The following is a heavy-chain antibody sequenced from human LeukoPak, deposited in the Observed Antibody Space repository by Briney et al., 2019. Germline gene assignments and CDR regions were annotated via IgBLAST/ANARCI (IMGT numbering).Heavy chain of an antibody. D-gene: IGHD2-2*01. CDR2: IKQDGSKK. V-gene: IGHV3-7*03. CDR1: GFPFSSYW. Sequence: GGSLRLSCVASGFPFSSYWMTWVRQAPGKGLEWVANIKQDGSKKSYVDSVKGRFTISRDNAKNSLYLQMNSLRAEDTALYHCARCIGTSCRPGGMDVWGQGTTVTVSS. CDR3: ARCIGTSCRPGGMDV. J-gene: IGHJ6*02.